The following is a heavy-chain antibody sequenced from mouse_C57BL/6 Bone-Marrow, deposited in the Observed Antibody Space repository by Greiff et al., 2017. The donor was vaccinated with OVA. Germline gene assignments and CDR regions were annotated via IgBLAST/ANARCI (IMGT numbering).Heavy chain of an antibody. V-gene: IGHV1-63*01. J-gene: IGHJ1*03. CDR2: IYPGGGYT. Sequence: QVQLKESGAELVRPGTSVKMSCKASGYTFTNYWIGWVKQRPGHGLEWIGDIYPGGGYTNYTEKFKGKATLTADKSSSTAYMQFSSLTSEDSAIDYGAKVGYCDYDDWYFDVWGTGTTVTVSS. D-gene: IGHD2-4*01. CDR1: GYTFTNYW. CDR3: AKVGYCDYDDWYFDV.